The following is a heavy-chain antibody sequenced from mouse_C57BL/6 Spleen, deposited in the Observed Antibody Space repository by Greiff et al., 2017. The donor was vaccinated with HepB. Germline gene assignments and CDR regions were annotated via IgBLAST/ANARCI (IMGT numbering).Heavy chain of an antibody. CDR3: ARHKSNYYFDY. V-gene: IGHV5-6*01. D-gene: IGHD2-5*01. CDR2: ISSGGSYT. Sequence: EVKLVESGGDLVKPGGSLKLSCAASGFTFSSYGMSWVRQTPDKRLEWVATISSGGSYTYYPDSVKGRSTISRDNAKNTLYLQMSSLKSEDTAMYYCARHKSNYYFDYWGQGTTLTVSS. CDR1: GFTFSSYG. J-gene: IGHJ2*01.